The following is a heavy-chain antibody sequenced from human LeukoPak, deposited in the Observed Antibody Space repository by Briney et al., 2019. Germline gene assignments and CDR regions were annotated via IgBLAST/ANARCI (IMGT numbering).Heavy chain of an antibody. D-gene: IGHD2-15*01. Sequence: GGSLRLSCAASGFTFSSYAMHWVRQAPGKGLEWVAFIRYDGRNKYYADSVKGRFTISRDNSKNTLYLQMNSLRAEDTSVYYCAKDLGGSGPTPDSDYWGQGTLVTVSS. J-gene: IGHJ4*02. CDR2: IRYDGRNK. CDR3: AKDLGGSGPTPDSDY. CDR1: GFTFSSYA. V-gene: IGHV3-30*02.